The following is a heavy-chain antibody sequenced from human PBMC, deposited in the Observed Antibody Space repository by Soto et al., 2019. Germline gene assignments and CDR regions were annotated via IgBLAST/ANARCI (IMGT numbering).Heavy chain of an antibody. V-gene: IGHV3-48*01. Sequence: GGSLRLSCAASGFTFSSYSMNWVRQAPGKGLEWVSYISSSSSTIYYADSVKGRFTISRDNAKNSLYLQMNSLRAEDTAVYYCARDRKGAVLRFLEWLGNFDYWGQGTLVTAPQ. D-gene: IGHD3-3*01. CDR2: ISSSSSTI. J-gene: IGHJ4*02. CDR3: ARDRKGAVLRFLEWLGNFDY. CDR1: GFTFSSYS.